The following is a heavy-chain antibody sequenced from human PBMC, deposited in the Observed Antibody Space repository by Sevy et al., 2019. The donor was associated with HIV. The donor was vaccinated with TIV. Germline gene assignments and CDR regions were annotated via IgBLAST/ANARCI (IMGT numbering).Heavy chain of an antibody. D-gene: IGHD4-17*01. CDR3: ARDLEFYDNRDYGPAFQPDY. V-gene: IGHV3-33*01. J-gene: IGHJ4*02. Sequence: GGSLRLSCAASGFTFSSYGMHWVRQAPGKGLEWVALIWFDGSTPYYAESVKGQFTNSRVIAKNTLHLKMNRLRSQDTVVYYCARDLEFYDNRDYGPAFQPDYWGQGTLVTVSS. CDR2: IWFDGSTP. CDR1: GFTFSSYG.